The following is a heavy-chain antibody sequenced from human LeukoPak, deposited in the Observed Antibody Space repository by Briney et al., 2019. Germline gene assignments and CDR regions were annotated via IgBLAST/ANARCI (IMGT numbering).Heavy chain of an antibody. CDR2: LSADGNSK. D-gene: IGHD6-13*01. J-gene: IGHJ4*02. CDR3: VRKGWVSGAIDY. Sequence: PGGSLRLPCSASGFTLSNYAMHWVRQSPGKGLEYVSALSADGNSKFYAESVKGRFTTSRDSSNNTLHLQMSSLRPEDTAVYYCVRKGWVSGAIDYWGQGTLVTVSS. CDR1: GFTLSNYA. V-gene: IGHV3-64D*06.